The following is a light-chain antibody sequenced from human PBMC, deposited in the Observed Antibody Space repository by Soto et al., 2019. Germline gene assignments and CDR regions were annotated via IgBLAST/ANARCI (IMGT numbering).Light chain of an antibody. V-gene: IGLV2-23*02. J-gene: IGLJ2*01. CDR1: ISDVGGHNL. Sequence: QSALTQPASVSGSPGQSITISCTGTISDVGGHNLVSWYQQHPGQVPKIVISQVSERPSGVSNRFSGSKSGNTASLTISGLQAEDEAYYYCFSYVRGSTMLFGGGTKVTVL. CDR3: FSYVRGSTML. CDR2: QVS.